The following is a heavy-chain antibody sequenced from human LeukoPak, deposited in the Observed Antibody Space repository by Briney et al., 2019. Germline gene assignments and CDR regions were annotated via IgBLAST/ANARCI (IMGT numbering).Heavy chain of an antibody. Sequence: GGSLRLSCAASGFTFSSYWMSWVRQAPGKGLEWVANIKQDGSEKYYADSVKGRFTISRDNSKNTLYLQMNSLRAEDTAVYYCAKDPSAYYDFWSGYPPLDYWGQGTLVTVSS. CDR1: GFTFSSYW. V-gene: IGHV3-7*01. CDR2: IKQDGSEK. CDR3: AKDPSAYYDFWSGYPPLDY. D-gene: IGHD3-3*01. J-gene: IGHJ4*02.